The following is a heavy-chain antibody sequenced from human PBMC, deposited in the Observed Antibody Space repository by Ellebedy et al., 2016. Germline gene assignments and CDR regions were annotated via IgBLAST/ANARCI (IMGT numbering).Heavy chain of an antibody. J-gene: IGHJ4*02. CDR2: INQDASDK. V-gene: IGHV3-7*03. D-gene: IGHD5-12*01. CDR1: GFSLSDYW. Sequence: GESLKISCVASGFSLSDYWMSWVRQTPGKGLEWVGNINQDASDKNYADSVKGRFTISRDNAKNSLYLQINSLRAEDTAVYNCARDAYSAYDYWGQGTLVTVSS. CDR3: ARDAYSAYDY.